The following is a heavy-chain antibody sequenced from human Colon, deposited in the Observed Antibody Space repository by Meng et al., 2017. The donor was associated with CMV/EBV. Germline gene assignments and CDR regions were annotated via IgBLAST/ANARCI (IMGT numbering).Heavy chain of an antibody. V-gene: IGHV4-4*01. CDR1: GGSLIGTNW. J-gene: IGHJ4*02. CDR2: IFHSGAS. CDR3: ADPPAGL. D-gene: IGHD3-16*01. Sequence: TLSFTCVVSGGSLIGTNWWNWVRQPPGGGLEWIGEIFHSGASNYNPSLKSRATISIDNSKNQFSLRLTSVTVADTAVYFCADPPAGLWGQGVLVTVSS.